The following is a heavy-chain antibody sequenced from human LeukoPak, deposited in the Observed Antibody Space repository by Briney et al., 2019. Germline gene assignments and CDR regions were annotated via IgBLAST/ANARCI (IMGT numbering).Heavy chain of an antibody. CDR2: ISGGSPYI. CDR3: ARRGSYDSGSYSFDY. D-gene: IGHD3-10*01. Sequence: PGGSLRLSCAASGFTFSSYNMNWVRQAPGKGLEWVASISGGSPYISYADSVRGRLTISRDSAKNSLFLQMNSLRAEDTAVYYCARRGSYDSGSYSFDYWGQGTLVTVSS. V-gene: IGHV3-21*01. J-gene: IGHJ4*02. CDR1: GFTFSSYN.